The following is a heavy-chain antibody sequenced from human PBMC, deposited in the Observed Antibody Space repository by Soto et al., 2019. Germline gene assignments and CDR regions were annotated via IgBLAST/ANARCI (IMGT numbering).Heavy chain of an antibody. Sequence: GSLRLSCADSGXNRMSYGMGWVRQAPGKGLDWVASIKEDGSEIYYLHYVRGRFSISRDSAGNALHLPMKYLRAEDTGVYFCARDIGFDYVNWGQGTLGTVSS. V-gene: IGHV3-7*01. D-gene: IGHD5-12*01. CDR1: GXNRMSYG. CDR2: IKEDGSEI. J-gene: IGHJ4*02. CDR3: ARDIGFDYVN.